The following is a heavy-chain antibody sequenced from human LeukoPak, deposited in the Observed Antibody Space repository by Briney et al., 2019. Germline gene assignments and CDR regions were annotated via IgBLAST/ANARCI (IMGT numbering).Heavy chain of an antibody. CDR3: ARVKPNYYDSSAYGTFDI. CDR1: GYTFTSYY. Sequence: ASVKVSCKASGYTFTSYYMHWVRQAPGQGLDWMGIINPSGGSTSYAQKFQGRVTMTRDTSTSTVYMELSSLRSEDTVVYYCARVKPNYYDSSAYGTFDIWGQGTKVTVSS. J-gene: IGHJ3*02. V-gene: IGHV1-46*01. CDR2: INPSGGST. D-gene: IGHD3-22*01.